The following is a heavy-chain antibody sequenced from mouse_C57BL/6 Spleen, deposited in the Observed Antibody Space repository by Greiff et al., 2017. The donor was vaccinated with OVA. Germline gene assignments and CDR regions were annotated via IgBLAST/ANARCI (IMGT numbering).Heavy chain of an antibody. V-gene: IGHV1-26*01. CDR3: ASGSYYYGSNFDV. D-gene: IGHD1-1*01. J-gene: IGHJ1*03. CDR1: GYTFTDYY. Sequence: VQLQQSGPELVKPGASVKISCKASGYTFTDYYMNWVKQSHGKSLEWIGDINPNNGGTSYNQKFKGKATLTVDKSSSTAYMELRSLTSEDSAVYYCASGSYYYGSNFDVWGTGTTVTVSS. CDR2: INPNNGGT.